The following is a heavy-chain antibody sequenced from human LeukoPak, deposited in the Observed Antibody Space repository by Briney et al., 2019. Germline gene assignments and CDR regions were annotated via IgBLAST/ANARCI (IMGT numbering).Heavy chain of an antibody. Sequence: SETLSLTCTVSGGSISSSSYYWRWIRQPPGKGLEWIGSIYYSGSTYYNPSLKSRVTISVDTSKNQFSLKLSSVTAADTAVYYRARQAYYDFWSGYLGTSYYYYYMDAWGKGTTVTVSS. CDR3: ARQAYYDFWSGYLGTSYYYYYMDA. V-gene: IGHV4-39*01. CDR1: GGSISSSSYY. CDR2: IYYSGST. J-gene: IGHJ6*03. D-gene: IGHD3-3*01.